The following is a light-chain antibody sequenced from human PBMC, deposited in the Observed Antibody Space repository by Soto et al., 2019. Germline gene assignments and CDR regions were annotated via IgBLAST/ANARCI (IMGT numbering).Light chain of an antibody. V-gene: IGLV2-8*01. J-gene: IGLJ2*01. Sequence: QSALTQPPSASGSPGQSVTISCTGTSSDVGGYNYVSWYQQHPGKAPKLMIYEVSKRPSGVPDRFSGSKSGNTASLTVSGLQAEDEADYYCISYAGSNNFVVFGGGNKVTVL. CDR3: ISYAGSNNFVV. CDR1: SSDVGGYNY. CDR2: EVS.